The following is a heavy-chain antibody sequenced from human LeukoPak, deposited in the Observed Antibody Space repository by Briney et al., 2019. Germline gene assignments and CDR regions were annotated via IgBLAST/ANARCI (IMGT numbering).Heavy chain of an antibody. CDR3: ARVHYYDSSGYVDY. J-gene: IGHJ4*02. CDR1: GGSISSYY. Sequence: SETLSLTCTVSGGSISSYYWSWNRQPAGKGLEWIGRIYTSGSTNYNPSLKSRVTMSVDTSKSQFSLKLSSVTAADTAVYYCARVHYYDSSGYVDYWGQETLVTVSS. V-gene: IGHV4-4*07. CDR2: IYTSGST. D-gene: IGHD3-22*01.